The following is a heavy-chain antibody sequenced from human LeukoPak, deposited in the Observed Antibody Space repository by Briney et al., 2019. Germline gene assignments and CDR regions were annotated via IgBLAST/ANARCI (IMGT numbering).Heavy chain of an antibody. V-gene: IGHV4-59*01. J-gene: IGHJ6*03. CDR1: GGSFSGYY. CDR2: IYYSGST. Sequence: SETLSLTCAVYGGSFSGYYWSWIRQPPGKGLEWIGYIYYSGSTNYNPSLKSRVTISVDTSKNQFSLKLSSVTAADTAVYYCARGDWSYYGSGSYYKAPYYYYYMDVWGKGTTVTISS. D-gene: IGHD3-10*01. CDR3: ARGDWSYYGSGSYYKAPYYYYYMDV.